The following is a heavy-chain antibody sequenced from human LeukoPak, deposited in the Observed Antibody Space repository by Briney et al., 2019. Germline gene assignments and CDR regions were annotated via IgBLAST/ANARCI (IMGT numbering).Heavy chain of an antibody. J-gene: IGHJ6*02. CDR1: GFAFHNYA. V-gene: IGHV3-9*01. Sequence: GGSLRLSCVGSGFAFHNYAMHWVRRPPGKGLGWVSAINWNSDTKAYADSVKGRFTISRDRARNSLYLQMDSLRPEDTALYYCAKDTGGNGAYFYAMDVWGQGTSVTVSS. D-gene: IGHD4-23*01. CDR3: AKDTGGNGAYFYAMDV. CDR2: INWNSDTK.